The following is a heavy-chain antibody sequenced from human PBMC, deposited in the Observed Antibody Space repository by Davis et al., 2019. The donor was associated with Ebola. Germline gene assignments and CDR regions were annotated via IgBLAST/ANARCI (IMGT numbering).Heavy chain of an antibody. D-gene: IGHD2-15*01. Sequence: GESLKISCSASGFNFQDFTTHWVRQPPGRGLEWVPLIEADGRHTYYSVSVKGRFTISRDNSKNSLYLQMNSLRTEDAAFYYCAKAVGSSGGPSCLDSWGQGTLVSVSS. CDR3: AKAVGSSGGPSCLDS. CDR2: IEADGRHT. CDR1: GFNFQDFT. V-gene: IGHV3-43*01. J-gene: IGHJ4*02.